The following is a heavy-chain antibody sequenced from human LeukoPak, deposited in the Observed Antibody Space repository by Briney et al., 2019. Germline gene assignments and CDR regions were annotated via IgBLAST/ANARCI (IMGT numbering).Heavy chain of an antibody. CDR3: ARSRDVYNGHALDI. D-gene: IGHD5-24*01. CDR2: MYYSGNT. CDR1: SGSISSYY. J-gene: IGHJ3*02. V-gene: IGHV4-59*01. Sequence: SETLSLTCTVSSGSISSYYWSWIRQPPGKGLEWIGYMYYSGNTHYNPSLKSRVTMSVDTSKKQFSLRLTSVTAADTAVYYCARSRDVYNGHALDIWGQGTMVTVPS.